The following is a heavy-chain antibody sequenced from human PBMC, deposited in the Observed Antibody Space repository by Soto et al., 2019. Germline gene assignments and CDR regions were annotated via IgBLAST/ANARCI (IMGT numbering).Heavy chain of an antibody. Sequence: SETLSLTCAVYGGSFSGYYWGWIRQPPGKGLEWIGEINHSGSTNYNPSLKSRVTISVDTSKNQFSLKLSSVTAADTAVYYCARECRYYDFWSGYRNWFDPWGQGTLVTVSS. CDR3: ARECRYYDFWSGYRNWFDP. D-gene: IGHD3-3*01. CDR2: INHSGST. J-gene: IGHJ5*02. V-gene: IGHV4-34*01. CDR1: GGSFSGYY.